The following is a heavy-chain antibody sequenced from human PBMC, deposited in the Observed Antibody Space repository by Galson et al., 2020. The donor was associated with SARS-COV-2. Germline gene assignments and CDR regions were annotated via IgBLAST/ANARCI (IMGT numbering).Heavy chain of an antibody. CDR2: ISYDGRNR. CDR3: AKMRGPSGSHSGVLDMDV. V-gene: IGHV3-30*18. Sequence: GESLKISCAASGFTFSIYGMHWVRQAPGKGLDWVAVISYDGRNRIYADSVKGRFTISRDNSKNTFYLQMDSLRPEDSAVYYCAKMRGPSGSHSGVLDMDVWGQGTTVIVSS. CDR1: GFTFSIYG. J-gene: IGHJ6*02. D-gene: IGHD1-26*01.